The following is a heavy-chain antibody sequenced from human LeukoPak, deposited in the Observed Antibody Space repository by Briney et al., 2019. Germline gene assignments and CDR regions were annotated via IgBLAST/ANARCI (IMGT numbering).Heavy chain of an antibody. V-gene: IGHV3-74*01. Sequence: GGSLRLSCAASEFTFSSYWMNWVRHAPGKGLVWVSRIASDGGSTTHADSVKGRFSISRDNAKNTLYLQMNSLRVEDTAVYYCARGRPHGNDYWGQGTLVTVSS. CDR3: ARGRPHGNDY. J-gene: IGHJ4*02. CDR1: EFTFSSYW. D-gene: IGHD4-23*01. CDR2: IASDGGST.